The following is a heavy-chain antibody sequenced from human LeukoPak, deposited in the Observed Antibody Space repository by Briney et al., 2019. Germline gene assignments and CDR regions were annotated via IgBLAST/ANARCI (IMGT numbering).Heavy chain of an antibody. V-gene: IGHV3-74*01. CDR3: AKVWKGNYYDY. J-gene: IGHJ4*02. CDR2: INSDGSST. CDR1: GFTFSSYW. Sequence: GGSLRLSCAASGFTFSSYWMHWVRQAPGKGLVWVSRINSDGSSTSYADSVKGRFTISRDNAKNTLYLQMNRLRAEDTALYYCAKVWKGNYYDYWGQGTLVTVSS. D-gene: IGHD1-1*01.